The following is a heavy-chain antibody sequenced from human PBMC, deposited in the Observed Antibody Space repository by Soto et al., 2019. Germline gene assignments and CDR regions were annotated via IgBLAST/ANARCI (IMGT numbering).Heavy chain of an antibody. J-gene: IGHJ4*02. Sequence: EVQLVESGGGLVRPGGSLSLSCAASGFTFRDYSMNWVRQAPGKGLEWVASISSRNTYIKYADSVRGRFTISRDNARDSLYLQMDNVSAGDTAMYYCARRENDTPAYYWRYWGQGTLVTVSS. V-gene: IGHV3-21*01. CDR2: ISSRNTYI. CDR1: GFTFRDYS. CDR3: ARRENDTPAYYWRY. D-gene: IGHD3-22*01.